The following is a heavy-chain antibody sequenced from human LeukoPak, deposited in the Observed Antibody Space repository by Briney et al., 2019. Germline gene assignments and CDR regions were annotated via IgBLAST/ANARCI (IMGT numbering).Heavy chain of an antibody. CDR2: INPNSGDT. CDR1: GYTFTGYY. V-gene: IGHV1-2*04. Sequence: ASVKVSCKASGYTFTGYYMHWMRQAPGRGLEWMGWINPNSGDTNYSQKFRAWVTMTRDTSISTAYMELSRLRSDDTAVYYCARAHGSGSYYQGLDAFDIWGQGTMVTVSS. J-gene: IGHJ3*02. CDR3: ARAHGSGSYYQGLDAFDI. D-gene: IGHD3-10*01.